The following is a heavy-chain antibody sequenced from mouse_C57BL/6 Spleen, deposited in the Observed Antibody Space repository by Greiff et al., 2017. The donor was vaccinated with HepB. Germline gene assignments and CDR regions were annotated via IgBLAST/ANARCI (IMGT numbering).Heavy chain of an antibody. CDR2: INPSNGGT. D-gene: IGHD1-1*01. Sequence: QVQLQQPGTELVKPGASVKLSCKASGYTFTSYWMHWVKQRHGQGLEWIGNINPSNGGTNYNEKFKSKATLTVDKSSSTAYMQLSSLTSEDSAVYYCARSDGYYYGSPYAMDYWGQGTSVTVSS. V-gene: IGHV1-53*01. CDR3: ARSDGYYYGSPYAMDY. J-gene: IGHJ4*01. CDR1: GYTFTSYW.